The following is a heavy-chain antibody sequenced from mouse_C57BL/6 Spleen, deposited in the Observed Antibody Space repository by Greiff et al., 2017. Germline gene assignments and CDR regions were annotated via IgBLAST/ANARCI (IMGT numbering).Heavy chain of an antibody. Sequence: EVQGVESGGDLVKPGGSLKLSCAASGFTFSSYGMSWVRQTPAKRLEWVATISSGGSYTYYPDSVKGRFTISRDNATNTLYLQMSSLKSEDTAMYYCARHDWYAGLDYWGQGTTLTVSS. D-gene: IGHD2-14*01. CDR3: ARHDWYAGLDY. V-gene: IGHV5-6*01. J-gene: IGHJ2*01. CDR1: GFTFSSYG. CDR2: ISSGGSYT.